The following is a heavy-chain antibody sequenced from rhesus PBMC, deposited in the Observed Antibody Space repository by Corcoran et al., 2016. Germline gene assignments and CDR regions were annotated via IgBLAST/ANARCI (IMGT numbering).Heavy chain of an antibody. CDR3: ASTDCSNSDCSSGDY. D-gene: IGHD2-15*01. V-gene: IGHV4-93*02. CDR2: VYGIGGWT. J-gene: IGHJ4*01. CDR1: GGSISSYYW. Sequence: QVQMQESGPAVVKPSETLSLTCAVSGGSISSYYWWSWIRQSPGKGLEWIGGVYGIGGWTPYHPLRKSRVSSSMDTPKNPVSLKVTSVTAADTAVYYCASTDCSNSDCSSGDYWGQGVLVTVSS.